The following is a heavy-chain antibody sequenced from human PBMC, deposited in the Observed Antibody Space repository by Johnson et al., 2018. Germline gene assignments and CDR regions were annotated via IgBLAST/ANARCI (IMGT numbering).Heavy chain of an antibody. CDR3: AKDATPVAGRGAAEYFQH. CDR2: IKQDGSEK. J-gene: IGHJ1*01. D-gene: IGHD6-19*01. CDR1: GFTCSSYW. Sequence: VQLVESGGGLVQPGGSLRLSCAASGFTCSSYWMSWVRQAPGKGLEWVANIKQDGSEKYYVDSVKGRFTISRDNAKNSLYLQMNSLRTEDTAVYYCAKDATPVAGRGAAEYFQHWGQGTRVTVSA. V-gene: IGHV3-7*01.